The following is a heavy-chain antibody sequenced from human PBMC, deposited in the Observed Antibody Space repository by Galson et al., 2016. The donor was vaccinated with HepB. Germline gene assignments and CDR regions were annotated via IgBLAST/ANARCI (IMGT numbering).Heavy chain of an antibody. CDR2: IFYSGRS. Sequence: TLSLTCSVSGGSISSGGYYWSWIRQHPGKGPEWNGYIFYSGRSYYNPSLKSRVTISVETSKNQFSLKLSSVTAADTAVYHCTSGLVRGVISFWGQGFLVSVSS. J-gene: IGHJ4*02. CDR3: TSGLVRGVISF. D-gene: IGHD3-10*01. CDR1: GGSISSGGYY. V-gene: IGHV4-31*03.